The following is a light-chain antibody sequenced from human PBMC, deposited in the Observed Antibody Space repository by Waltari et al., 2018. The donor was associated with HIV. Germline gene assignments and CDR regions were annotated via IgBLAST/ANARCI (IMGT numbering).Light chain of an antibody. CDR3: QQRYSTPHT. CDR2: AES. J-gene: IGKJ5*01. CDR1: QSISSY. Sequence: DIHITQSPSSLSDSVGDRITITFRESQSISSYLNWYQRKPGKATKLRIYAESSLQSGVPSMFSVSGSGTHCAVTISSLQPEDFATYYCQQRYSTPHTVGQVTRLEIK. V-gene: IGKV1-39*01.